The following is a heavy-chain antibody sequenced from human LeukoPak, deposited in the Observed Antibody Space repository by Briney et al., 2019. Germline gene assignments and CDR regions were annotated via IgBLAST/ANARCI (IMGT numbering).Heavy chain of an antibody. CDR1: GGSISSYY. Sequence: SETLSLTCTVSGGSISSYYWSWIRQPPGKGLEWIGYIYYSGSTNYNPSLKSRVTISVDTSKNQFPLKLSSVTAADTAVYYCARRGSYLERPFDYWGQGTLVTVSS. D-gene: IGHD1-26*01. CDR3: ARRGSYLERPFDY. J-gene: IGHJ4*02. CDR2: IYYSGST. V-gene: IGHV4-59*08.